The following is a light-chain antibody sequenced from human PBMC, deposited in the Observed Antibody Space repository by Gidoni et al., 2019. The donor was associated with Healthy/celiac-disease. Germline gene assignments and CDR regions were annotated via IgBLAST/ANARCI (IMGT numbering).Light chain of an antibody. CDR3: QQSYSTPQYT. CDR2: AAS. CDR1: QSISSY. Sequence: IQMTQSPSSLSASVGDRVTITCRASQSISSYLNWYQQKPGKAPKLLIYAASSLQSGVPSRFSGSGSGTDFTLTISSLRPEDFATYYCQQSYSTPQYTFGQGTKLEIK. J-gene: IGKJ2*01. V-gene: IGKV1-39*01.